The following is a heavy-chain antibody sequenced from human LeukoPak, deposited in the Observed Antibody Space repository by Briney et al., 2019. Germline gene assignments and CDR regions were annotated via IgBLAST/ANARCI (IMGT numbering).Heavy chain of an antibody. CDR3: ARVGGTGWFDP. Sequence: SETLSLTCAVYGGSFSGYYWSWIRRPPGKGLEWIGEINHSGSTNYNPSLKSRVTISVDTSKNQFSLKLSSVTAADTAVYYCARVGGTGWFDPWGQGTLVTVSS. D-gene: IGHD1-1*01. J-gene: IGHJ5*02. CDR2: INHSGST. V-gene: IGHV4-34*01. CDR1: GGSFSGYY.